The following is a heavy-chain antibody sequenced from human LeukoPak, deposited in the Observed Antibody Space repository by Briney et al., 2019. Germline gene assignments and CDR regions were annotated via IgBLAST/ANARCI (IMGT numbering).Heavy chain of an antibody. CDR1: GYSFTDYW. CDR2: IYPADSHT. CDR3: ARHPYTSSCTVRGCYRWFDP. V-gene: IGHV5-51*01. Sequence: GESLKISCKGSGYSFTDYWIGWLRQMPGKGLEWVGVIYPADSHTAYSPSFEGQVTISADKSIATVYLQWSSLKASDTAMYYCARHPYTSSCTVRGCYRWFDPWGQGTLVTVSS. D-gene: IGHD3-16*02. J-gene: IGHJ5*02.